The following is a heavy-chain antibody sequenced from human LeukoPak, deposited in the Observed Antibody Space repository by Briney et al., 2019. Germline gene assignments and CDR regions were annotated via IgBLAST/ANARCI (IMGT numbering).Heavy chain of an antibody. CDR3: AKVSVPAAIHYPYDY. CDR1: RFTFSDYA. D-gene: IGHD2-2*01. Sequence: GGSLRLSCAASRFTFSDYAMNWVRQAPEKGLEWVSGISGSDGSTYYADSVKGRFIVSRDNSNNTLYLEMNSLRAEDTAVYYCAKVSVPAAIHYPYDYWGQGTLVTVSS. J-gene: IGHJ4*02. V-gene: IGHV3-23*01. CDR2: ISGSDGST.